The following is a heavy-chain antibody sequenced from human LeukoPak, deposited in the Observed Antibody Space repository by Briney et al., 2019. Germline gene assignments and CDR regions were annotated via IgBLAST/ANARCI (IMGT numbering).Heavy chain of an antibody. CDR2: IKQDGSEE. CDR1: GFTFSSYW. CDR3: ARASSGWGYFDY. D-gene: IGHD6-19*01. J-gene: IGHJ4*02. V-gene: IGHV3-7*01. Sequence: PGRSLRPSCAASGFTFSSYWMSCVRHPPGKGLEWVANIKQDGSEEYYVDSVKGRFTISRDNAKNSLYLQMNSLRAEDTAVYYCARASSGWGYFDYWGQGTLVTVSS.